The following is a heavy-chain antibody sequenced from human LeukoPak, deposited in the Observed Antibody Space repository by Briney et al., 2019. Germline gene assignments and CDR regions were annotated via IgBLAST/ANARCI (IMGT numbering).Heavy chain of an antibody. CDR3: ARGKLTYYDILTGSYYFDY. CDR1: GFTFSDYY. V-gene: IGHV3-7*01. D-gene: IGHD3-9*01. Sequence: GGSLRLSCAASGFTFSDYYMSWVRQAPGKGLEWVANIKQDGSEKYYVDSVKGRFTISRDNAKNSLYLQMNSLRAEDTAVYYCARGKLTYYDILTGSYYFDYWGQGTLVTVSS. CDR2: IKQDGSEK. J-gene: IGHJ4*02.